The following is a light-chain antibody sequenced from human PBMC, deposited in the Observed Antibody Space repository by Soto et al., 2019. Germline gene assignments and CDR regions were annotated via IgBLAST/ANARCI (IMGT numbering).Light chain of an antibody. CDR2: GVS. J-gene: IGKJ1*01. CDR1: QTVNRNY. CDR3: QQYIDSPRT. V-gene: IGKV3-20*01. Sequence: EIILTQSPGTLALSPGDGATLSCRASQTVNRNYLAWYHQRPGQPPRLLIYGVSNRASGVPDRFSGDGSGTEFTLTIGRLDPDDFGVYYCQQYIDSPRTFGQGTRVAVK.